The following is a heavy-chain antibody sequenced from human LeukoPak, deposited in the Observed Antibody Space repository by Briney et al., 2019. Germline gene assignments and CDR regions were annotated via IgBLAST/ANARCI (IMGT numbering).Heavy chain of an antibody. Sequence: PSETLSLTCTVAGGSISSSSYYWGWIRQPPGEWLEWMGRICYSGSTYYNPSLKSRVTISVDTSKNQFSLKLSSVTAADTAVYYCATRYCSGGSCPFDYWGQGTLVTVSS. D-gene: IGHD2-15*01. J-gene: IGHJ4*02. CDR3: ATRYCSGGSCPFDY. V-gene: IGHV4-39*01. CDR2: ICYSGST. CDR1: GGSISSSSYY.